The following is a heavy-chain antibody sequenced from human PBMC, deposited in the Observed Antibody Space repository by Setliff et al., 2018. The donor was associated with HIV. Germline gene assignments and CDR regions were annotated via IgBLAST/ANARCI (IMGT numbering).Heavy chain of an antibody. J-gene: IGHJ6*03. CDR2: ISGGDIGT. CDR1: GFTFNYYA. CDR3: AKGAPSDGIHYYYYMDV. Sequence: GGSLRLSCAASGFTFNYYAMSWVRQAPGKGLEWVSSISGGDIGTFYADSVKGRFTISRDSSKDILYLQMNSLRAEDTVVYYCAKGAPSDGIHYYYYMDVWGKGTTVTVSS. D-gene: IGHD3-16*01. V-gene: IGHV3-23*01.